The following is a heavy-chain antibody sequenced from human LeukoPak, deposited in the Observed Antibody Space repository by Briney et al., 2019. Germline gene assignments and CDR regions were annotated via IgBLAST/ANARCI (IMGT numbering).Heavy chain of an antibody. D-gene: IGHD4-17*01. Sequence: RESLKISCKASGYRFTNYWIGWVRQMPGKGPEWMTIIYPGDSETRYSPSFQGQVTISADKSIGTMYLQWSSLKASDTAMYYCARALRTGQGDYVPVLWGQGTLVIVSS. CDR3: ARALRTGQGDYVPVL. J-gene: IGHJ4*02. V-gene: IGHV5-51*01. CDR2: IYPGDSET. CDR1: GYRFTNYW.